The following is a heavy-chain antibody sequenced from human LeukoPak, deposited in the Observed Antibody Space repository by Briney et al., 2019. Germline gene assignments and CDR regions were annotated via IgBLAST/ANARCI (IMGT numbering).Heavy chain of an antibody. CDR3: ARAPRLRVTLVQLIHAAFDM. Sequence: SETLSLTCTVSGGSISTNSYYWGWIRQPPGKGLEWIGSLYYVGNTFLNPSLASRVTITVDKSKNQFSLKLRSPTAADTAVYYCARAPRLRVTLVQLIHAAFDMWGQGTMVTVSS. D-gene: IGHD3-10*01. CDR1: GGSISTNSYY. J-gene: IGHJ3*02. CDR2: LYYVGNT. V-gene: IGHV4-39*02.